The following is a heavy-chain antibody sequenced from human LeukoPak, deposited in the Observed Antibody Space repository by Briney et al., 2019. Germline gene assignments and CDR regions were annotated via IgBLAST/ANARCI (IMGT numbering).Heavy chain of an antibody. D-gene: IGHD2-8*01. V-gene: IGHV3-30*02. CDR2: IRYDGSNK. CDR3: ARGLNCTNGVCYNDY. Sequence: GGSLRLSCAASGFTFSSYGMHWVRQAPGKGLEWVAFIRYDGSNKYYADSVKGRFTISRDNSKNTLYLQMNSLRAEDTAVYYCARGLNCTNGVCYNDYWGQGTLVTVSS. J-gene: IGHJ4*02. CDR1: GFTFSSYG.